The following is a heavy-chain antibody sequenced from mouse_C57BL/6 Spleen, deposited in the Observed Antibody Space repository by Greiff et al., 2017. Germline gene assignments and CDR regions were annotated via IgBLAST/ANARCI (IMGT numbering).Heavy chain of an antibody. CDR2: ISYDGSN. Sequence: EVQLQESGPGLVKPSQSLSLTCSVTGYSITSGYYWNWIRQFPGNKLEWMGYISYDGSNNYNPSLKNRISITRDTSKNQFFLKLNSVTTEDTATYYCARRRGYYDYDEGFDYWGQGTTLTVSS. V-gene: IGHV3-6*01. CDR3: ARRRGYYDYDEGFDY. D-gene: IGHD2-4*01. CDR1: GYSITSGYY. J-gene: IGHJ2*01.